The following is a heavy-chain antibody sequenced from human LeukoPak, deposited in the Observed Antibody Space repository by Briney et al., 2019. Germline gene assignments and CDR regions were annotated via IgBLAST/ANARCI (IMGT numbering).Heavy chain of an antibody. V-gene: IGHV3-74*01. Sequence: PGGSLRLSCAASGFTFISYWMHWVRQAPGKGLVWVSRINSDGSTTSYAASVKGRFTISRDTAKNTLYLQMNSLRAEDTAVYYCARGHHYYDSSAYYYWGQGTLVIVSS. CDR3: ARGHHYYDSSAYYY. D-gene: IGHD3-22*01. CDR2: INSDGSTT. CDR1: GFTFISYW. J-gene: IGHJ4*02.